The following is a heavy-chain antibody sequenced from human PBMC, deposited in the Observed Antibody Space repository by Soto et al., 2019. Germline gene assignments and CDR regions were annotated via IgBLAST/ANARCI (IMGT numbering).Heavy chain of an antibody. CDR1: GDSISNYY. D-gene: IGHD3-22*01. J-gene: IGHJ4*02. Sequence: SETLSLTCTVSGDSISNYYWSWIRQPPGKRLEWIGCMQYRGFSIYNPSLESRVTMSVDPSKNQFSLKVNSVNAADTAVYYCANEGNYYDSSGYYNYWGQGTLVTVSS. V-gene: IGHV4-59*01. CDR2: MQYRGFS. CDR3: ANEGNYYDSSGYYNY.